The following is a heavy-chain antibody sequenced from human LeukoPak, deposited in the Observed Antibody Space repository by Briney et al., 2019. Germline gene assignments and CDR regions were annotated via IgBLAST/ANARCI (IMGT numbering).Heavy chain of an antibody. Sequence: PGGSLRLSCAVSGFTFSGHWMFWVRQAPGKGLEWVSSTNSDGSSRGYTDSVKGRFTVSRDNAKNTLDLQMNSLRPEDTAVYYCARDFVGDQDYWGQGTLVTVSS. CDR3: ARDFVGDQDY. CDR2: TNSDGSSR. V-gene: IGHV3-74*01. CDR1: GFTFSGHW. D-gene: IGHD2-21*01. J-gene: IGHJ4*02.